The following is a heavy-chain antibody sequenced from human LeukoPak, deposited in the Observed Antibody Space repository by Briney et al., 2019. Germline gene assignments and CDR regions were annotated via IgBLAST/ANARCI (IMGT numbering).Heavy chain of an antibody. D-gene: IGHD5-24*01. J-gene: IGHJ4*02. Sequence: GGSLRLSCAASGLTFSTNAMHWVRQAPGKGLEWVAVISYDGSAKYYADSVKGRFTISRDNPKNTLYLQMNSLRPEDTAVYYCARSPLDGYNYLDYWGQGTLVTVSS. V-gene: IGHV3-30*04. CDR1: GLTFSTNA. CDR3: ARSPLDGYNYLDY. CDR2: ISYDGSAK.